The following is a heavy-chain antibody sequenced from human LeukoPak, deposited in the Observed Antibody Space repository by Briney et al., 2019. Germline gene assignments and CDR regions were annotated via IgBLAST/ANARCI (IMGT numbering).Heavy chain of an antibody. V-gene: IGHV4-30-4*01. CDR1: GGSISSGDYY. J-gene: IGHJ5*02. Sequence: SETPSLTCTVSGGSISSGDYYWSWIRQPPGKGLEWIAYMYYSGSTYYNPSLKSRVTMSADASKNQLSLKLSSVTAADTAVYYCARPYYYDSRIDPWGQGILVTVSS. CDR3: ARPYYYDSRIDP. CDR2: MYYSGST. D-gene: IGHD3-22*01.